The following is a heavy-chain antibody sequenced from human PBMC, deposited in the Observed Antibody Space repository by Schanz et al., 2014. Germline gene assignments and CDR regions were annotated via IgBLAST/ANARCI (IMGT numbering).Heavy chain of an antibody. CDR3: AREVGGSFGQHY. Sequence: EVQLVESGGGLVQPGGSLRLSCAASGFTFSAYWMTWVRQAPGKGLDWVGIIKPDGSEKFYVDSVKGRFTISRDNAKIFMYLPLNTLRDDDTAVYYCAREVGGSFGQHYWGQGALVTVSS. D-gene: IGHD1-26*01. CDR1: GFTFSAYW. V-gene: IGHV3-7*01. J-gene: IGHJ4*02. CDR2: IKPDGSEK.